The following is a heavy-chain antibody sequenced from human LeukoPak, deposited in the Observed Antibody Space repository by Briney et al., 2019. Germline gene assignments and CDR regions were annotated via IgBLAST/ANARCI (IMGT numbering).Heavy chain of an antibody. D-gene: IGHD3-22*01. CDR2: MNSNSGNT. CDR3: AMYESSIIPEATTGFDY. Sequence: ASVQDSCKASGCTFSSYDMNWVRQATGEGLEWMGWMNSNSGNTGYAKKFFGRVTTTRTTSISTAYMELCSQRSEAWVVYYCAMYESSIIPEATTGFDYGGQGTLVTVSS. V-gene: IGHV1-8*01. J-gene: IGHJ4*02. CDR1: GCTFSSYD.